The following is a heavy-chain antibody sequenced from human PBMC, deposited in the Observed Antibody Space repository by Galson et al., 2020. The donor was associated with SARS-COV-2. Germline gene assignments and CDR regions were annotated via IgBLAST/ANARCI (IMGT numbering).Heavy chain of an antibody. J-gene: IGHJ4*02. D-gene: IGHD4-17*01. CDR2: ISSNGGST. CDR3: ARDDGDYAADY. CDR1: GFTFSSYA. V-gene: IGHV3-64*01. Sequence: LSLTCAASGFTFSSYAMHWVRQAPGKGLEYVSAISSNGGSTYYANSVKGRFTISRDNSKNTLYLQMGSLRAEDMAVYYCARDDGDYAADYWGQGTLVTVSS.